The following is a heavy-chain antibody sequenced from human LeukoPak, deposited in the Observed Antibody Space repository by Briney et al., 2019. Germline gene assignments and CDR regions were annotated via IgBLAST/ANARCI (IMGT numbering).Heavy chain of an antibody. CDR3: ARRFYCSGGSCSYFDY. V-gene: IGHV5-51*01. CDR2: IYPGDSDT. D-gene: IGHD2-15*01. CDR1: GYSFTSYW. Sequence: GESLKISCKGSGYSFTSYWIGWVRQMPGKGLEWMGIIYPGDSDTRYSPSFQGQVTISADKSISTAYLQWSSLKASDTAMYYCARRFYCSGGSCSYFDYWGRGTLVSVSS. J-gene: IGHJ4*02.